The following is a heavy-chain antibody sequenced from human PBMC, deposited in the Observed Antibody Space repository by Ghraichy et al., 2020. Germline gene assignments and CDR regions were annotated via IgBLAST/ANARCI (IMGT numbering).Heavy chain of an antibody. CDR2: FDPEDGET. CDR3: ATVRYCSSTSCYTRPGWFDP. D-gene: IGHD2-2*02. V-gene: IGHV1-24*01. CDR1: GYTLTELS. J-gene: IGHJ5*02. Sequence: ASVKVSCKVSGYTLTELSMHWVRQAPGKGLEWMGGFDPEDGETIYAQKFQGRVTMTEDTSTDTAYMELSSLRSEDTAVYYCATVRYCSSTSCYTRPGWFDPWGQGTLVTVSS.